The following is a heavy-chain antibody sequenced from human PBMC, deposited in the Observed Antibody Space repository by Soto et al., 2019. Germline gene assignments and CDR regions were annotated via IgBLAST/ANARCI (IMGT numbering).Heavy chain of an antibody. Sequence: ASVKVSCKASGYTFTSYDINWVRQATGQGLEWMGWMNPNSGNTGYAQKFQGRVTMTRNTSISTAYMELSSLRSEDTAVYYCARGVIDFLEWSSYYMDVWGKGTTVTVSS. V-gene: IGHV1-8*01. CDR1: GYTFTSYD. CDR2: MNPNSGNT. CDR3: ARGVIDFLEWSSYYMDV. D-gene: IGHD3-3*01. J-gene: IGHJ6*03.